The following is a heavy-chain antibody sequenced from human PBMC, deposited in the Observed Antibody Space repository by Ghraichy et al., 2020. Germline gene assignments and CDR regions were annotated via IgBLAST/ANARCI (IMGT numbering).Heavy chain of an antibody. D-gene: IGHD6-19*01. V-gene: IGHV3-23*01. J-gene: IGHJ4*02. Sequence: GESLNISCAASGFTFSNYAMSWFRQAPAKGLEWVSSISFTGGAAFYADSVKGRFAISRDNSKNTVSLQMNNLRAEDTAVYYCARDRSSSGGRAYWGQGTLVSVSS. CDR2: ISFTGGAA. CDR3: ARDRSSSGGRAY. CDR1: GFTFSNYA.